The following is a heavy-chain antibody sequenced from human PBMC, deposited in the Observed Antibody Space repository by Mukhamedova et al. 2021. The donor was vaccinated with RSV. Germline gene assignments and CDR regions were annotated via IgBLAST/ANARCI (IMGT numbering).Heavy chain of an antibody. Sequence: YGGSNKYYADSVKGRFTISRDNSKNTLYLQMNSLRAEDTAVYYCAGGVRLSSRPGGGSIIDWYFDLWGRGTLVTVSS. V-gene: IGHV3-30*01. D-gene: IGHD3-16*01. J-gene: IGHJ2*01. CDR3: AGGVRLSSRPGGGSIIDWYFDL. CDR2: YGGSNK.